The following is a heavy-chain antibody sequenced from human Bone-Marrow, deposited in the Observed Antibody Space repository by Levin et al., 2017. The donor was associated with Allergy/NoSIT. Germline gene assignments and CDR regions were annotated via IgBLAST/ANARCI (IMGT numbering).Heavy chain of an antibody. Sequence: GESLKISCQGSGYSFTSYWISWVRQMPGKGLEWMGRIDPSDSYTNYSPSFQGHVTISADKSISTAYLQWSSLKASDTAMYYCASQTTLLYGDGIYYYYYYMDVWGKGTTVTVSS. CDR1: GYSFTSYW. CDR3: ASQTTLLYGDGIYYYYYYMDV. J-gene: IGHJ6*03. D-gene: IGHD4-17*01. CDR2: IDPSDSYT. V-gene: IGHV5-10-1*01.